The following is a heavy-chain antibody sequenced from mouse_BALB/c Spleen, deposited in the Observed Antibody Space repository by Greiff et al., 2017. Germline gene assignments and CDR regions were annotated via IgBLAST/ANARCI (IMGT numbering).Heavy chain of an antibody. CDR1: GYTFTSYT. D-gene: IGHD2-4*01. CDR3: ARSWRPSGSYDYLAWFAY. Sequence: QVQLQQSAAELARPGASVKMSCKASGYTFTSYTMHWVKQRPGQGLEWIGYINPSSGYTEYNQKFKDKTTLTADKSSSTAYMQLSSLTSEDSAVYYCARSWRPSGSYDYLAWFAYWGQGTLVTVSA. J-gene: IGHJ3*01. V-gene: IGHV1-4*02. CDR2: INPSSGYT.